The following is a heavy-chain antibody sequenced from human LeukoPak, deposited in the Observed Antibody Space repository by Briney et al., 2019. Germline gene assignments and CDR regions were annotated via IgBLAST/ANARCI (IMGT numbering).Heavy chain of an antibody. Sequence: GASVKVSCKASGGTFSSYAISWVRQAPGQGLEWMGGIIPIIGTANYAQKFQGRVTITADESTSTAYMELSSLRSEDTAVYYCARGRDERTVTTLPDYWGQGTLVTVSS. CDR3: ARGRDERTVTTLPDY. V-gene: IGHV1-69*13. CDR2: IIPIIGTA. D-gene: IGHD4-17*01. CDR1: GGTFSSYA. J-gene: IGHJ4*02.